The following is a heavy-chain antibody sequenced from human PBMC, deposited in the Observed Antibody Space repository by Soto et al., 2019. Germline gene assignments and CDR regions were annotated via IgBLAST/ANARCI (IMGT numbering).Heavy chain of an antibody. CDR2: ISGSGGST. V-gene: IGHV3-23*01. CDR1: GFTFSSYA. J-gene: IGHJ5*01. Sequence: EVQLLESGGGLVQPGGSLRLSCAASGFTFSSYAMGWVRQAPGKGLEWVSAISGSGGSTFYADSVKGRFTISRDTSKNTLFLQMNSRRAEDTAVYYGAKDRGRGYDWFDSWGQGTLVTVSS. CDR3: AKDRGRGYDWFDS. D-gene: IGHD5-12*01.